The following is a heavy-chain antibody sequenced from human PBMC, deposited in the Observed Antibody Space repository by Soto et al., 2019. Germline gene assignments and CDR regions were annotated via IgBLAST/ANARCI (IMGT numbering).Heavy chain of an antibody. CDR2: IYPGDSDT. CDR1: GYRFTRYW. V-gene: IGHV5-51*01. D-gene: IGHD2-15*01. J-gene: IGHJ4*02. CDR3: ARRAGSPYCSGGTLCPNFDY. Sequence: PGESLKISCTGSGYRFTRYWIGWVRQMPGKGLEWMGIIYPGDSDTRYSPSFQGHVTISADKSISTAYLQWSSLKASDTAMYYCARRAGSPYCSGGTLCPNFDYWGQGTLVTVSS.